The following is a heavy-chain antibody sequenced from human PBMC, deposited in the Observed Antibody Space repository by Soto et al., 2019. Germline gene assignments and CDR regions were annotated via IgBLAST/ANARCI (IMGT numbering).Heavy chain of an antibody. CDR2: IYSSENT. Sequence: SETLSLTCTVSGGSVSSSSYSWGWIRQSPRKGLEWIGTIYSSENTYYNPSLLSRVTISVDTSKNEFSVRLSSVTAADTAVYYCARDLGGWPDYWGQGTLVTVSS. CDR1: GGSVSSSSYS. D-gene: IGHD2-15*01. CDR3: ARDLGGWPDY. V-gene: IGHV4-39*02. J-gene: IGHJ4*02.